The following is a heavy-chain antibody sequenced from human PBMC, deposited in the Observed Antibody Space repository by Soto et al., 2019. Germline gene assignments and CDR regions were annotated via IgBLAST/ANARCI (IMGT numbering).Heavy chain of an antibody. CDR2: IYPGDSDT. V-gene: IGHV5-51*01. J-gene: IGHJ4*02. CDR1: GYSFTSYW. Sequence: GESLKISCKGSGYSFTSYWIGWVRQMPGKGLEWMGIIYPGDSDTRCSPSFQGQVTISADKSISTAYLQWSSLKASDTAMYYCARQFFSADYIWGSYREPSPYYFDDWGQGTLVTVSS. D-gene: IGHD3-16*02. CDR3: ARQFFSADYIWGSYREPSPYYFDD.